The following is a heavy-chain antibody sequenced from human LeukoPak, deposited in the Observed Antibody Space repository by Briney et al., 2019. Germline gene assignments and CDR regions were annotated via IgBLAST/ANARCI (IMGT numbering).Heavy chain of an antibody. CDR2: ILSDGSKE. V-gene: IGHV3-33*01. CDR3: ARDWYYYDSSGNYDAFDI. J-gene: IGHJ3*02. Sequence: PGGSLRLSCAASGFTFSSYGMHWVRQAPGKGLEWVAVILSDGSKEFYTDSVKGRFTISRDNSKNTLYLQMNSLRAEDTAVYYCARDWYYYDSSGNYDAFDIWGQGTMVTVSS. CDR1: GFTFSSYG. D-gene: IGHD3-22*01.